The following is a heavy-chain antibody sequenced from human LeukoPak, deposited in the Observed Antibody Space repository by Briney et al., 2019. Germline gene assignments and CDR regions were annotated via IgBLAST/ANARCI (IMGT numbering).Heavy chain of an antibody. J-gene: IGHJ6*02. V-gene: IGHV1-2*02. CDR2: INPNSGGT. D-gene: IGHD3-10*01. CDR3: ALLWFGELLSCGMDV. Sequence: GTSVTVSFKGSVYSVTGYYMHWVRQAPGQGLEWMGWINPNSGGTNYAQKFQGRVTMTRNTSISTAYMEVSSLRSDDTAVYYCALLWFGELLSCGMDVWGQGTTVTVSS. CDR1: VYSVTGYY.